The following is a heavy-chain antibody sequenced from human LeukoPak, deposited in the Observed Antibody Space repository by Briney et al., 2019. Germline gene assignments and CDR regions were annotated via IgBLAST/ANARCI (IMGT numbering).Heavy chain of an antibody. CDR3: ARDWETIFGVVDKD. Sequence: ASVKVSCKASGYTFTSYDINWVRQAPGQGLEWMGWINPNSGGTNYAQKFQGRVTMTRDTSISTAYMELSRLRSDDTAVYYYARDWETIFGVVDKDWGQGTLVTVSS. D-gene: IGHD3-3*01. V-gene: IGHV1-2*02. CDR1: GYTFTSYD. CDR2: INPNSGGT. J-gene: IGHJ4*02.